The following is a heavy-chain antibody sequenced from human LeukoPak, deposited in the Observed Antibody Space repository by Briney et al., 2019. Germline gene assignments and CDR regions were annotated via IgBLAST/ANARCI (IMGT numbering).Heavy chain of an antibody. Sequence: PGGSLRLSCAASGFTFSSYAMSWVRQAPGKGLEWVSTISVSGGSTKNADSVKGRFTISRDNSKNTLYLQMNSLRAEDTAVYYCAKYLRYSYDYWGQGTLVTVSS. D-gene: IGHD5-18*01. CDR1: GFTFSSYA. V-gene: IGHV3-23*01. CDR2: ISVSGGST. CDR3: AKYLRYSYDY. J-gene: IGHJ4*02.